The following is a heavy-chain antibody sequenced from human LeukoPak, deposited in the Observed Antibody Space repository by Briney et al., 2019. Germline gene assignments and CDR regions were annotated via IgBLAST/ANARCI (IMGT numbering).Heavy chain of an antibody. CDR3: ARDSGGGYCSGGSCYGADYYYYMDV. CDR1: GGSISSYY. D-gene: IGHD2-15*01. V-gene: IGHV4-59*01. CDR2: INYSGST. J-gene: IGHJ6*03. Sequence: PSETLSLTCTVSGGSISSYYWNWIRQPPGKGLEWIGYINYSGSTNYNPSLKSRVTISADTSKNQFSLKLSSVTAADTAVYYCARDSGGGYCSGGSCYGADYYYYMDVWGKGTTVTISS.